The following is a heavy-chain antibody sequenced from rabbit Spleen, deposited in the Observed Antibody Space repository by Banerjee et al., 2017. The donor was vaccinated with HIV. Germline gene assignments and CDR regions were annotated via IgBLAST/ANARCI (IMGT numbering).Heavy chain of an antibody. D-gene: IGHD6-1*01. CDR3: ARGSVGYAWYDDLVL. CDR2: INTESGSA. J-gene: IGHJ4*01. V-gene: IGHV1S40*01. Sequence: QSLEESGGDLVKPGASLTLTCTASGFSLSNKYYMCWVRQAPGKGLEWIGCINTESGSAYYASWAKGRFTISKSSTTMTLQMTSLTAADTATYFCARGSVGYAWYDDLVLWGQGTLVTVS. CDR1: GFSLSNKYY.